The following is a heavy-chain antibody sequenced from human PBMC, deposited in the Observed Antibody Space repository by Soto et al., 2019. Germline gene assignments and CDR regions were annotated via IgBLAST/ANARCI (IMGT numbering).Heavy chain of an antibody. J-gene: IGHJ6*02. D-gene: IGHD3-9*01. CDR2: INPNSGGT. CDR3: ARLGRYFDWLHYGMDV. V-gene: IGHV1-2*02. CDR1: GYAFTGYY. Sequence: ASVKVSCKASGYAFTGYYMHWVRQAPGQGLEWMGWINPNSGGTNYAQKFQGRVTMTRDTSTSTAYMELSRLRSDDTAVYYCARLGRYFDWLHYGMDVWGQGTTVTVSS.